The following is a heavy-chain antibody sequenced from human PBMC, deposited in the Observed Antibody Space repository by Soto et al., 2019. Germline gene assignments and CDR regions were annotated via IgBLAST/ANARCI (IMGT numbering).Heavy chain of an antibody. CDR1: GGSIGNCY. V-gene: IGHV4-59*08. CDR2: IYYSGSS. CDR3: ARHSSSWPIFDY. Sequence: SETLSLTCTVSGGSIGNCYWSWIRQSPGKGLEWIGYIYYSGSSNYNPSLKSRVSISVDTSKNQFSLKLSSVTAADTAVYYCARHSSSWPIFDYWGQGTLVTVS. D-gene: IGHD6-13*01. J-gene: IGHJ4*02.